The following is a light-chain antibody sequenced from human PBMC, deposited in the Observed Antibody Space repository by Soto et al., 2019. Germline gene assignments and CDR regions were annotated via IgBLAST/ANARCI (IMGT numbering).Light chain of an antibody. J-gene: IGLJ1*01. Sequence: QSVLTQPASVSGSPGQSITISCTGTSGDIGSYNRVSWYQQHPGKAPKLIIYEVTDRPSGVSNRFSDSKSGNTASLTISGLQAEDEADYYCSSYTSSSTPCVFGTGTKVTV. CDR3: SSYTSSSTPCV. V-gene: IGLV2-14*01. CDR1: SGDIGSYNR. CDR2: EVT.